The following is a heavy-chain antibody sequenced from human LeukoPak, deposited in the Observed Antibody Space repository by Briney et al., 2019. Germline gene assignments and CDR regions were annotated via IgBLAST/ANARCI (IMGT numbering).Heavy chain of an antibody. Sequence: PSETLSLTCTVSGGSMSSYYWSWIRQPAGRGLEWIGRIYPSGSTNYNPSLQSRVTMSVDTSKNQSSLKLSSVSAADTAVYYCARGSQALDYWGQGTLVTVSS. CDR2: IYPSGST. CDR1: GGSMSSYY. CDR3: ARGSQALDY. J-gene: IGHJ4*02. V-gene: IGHV4-4*07.